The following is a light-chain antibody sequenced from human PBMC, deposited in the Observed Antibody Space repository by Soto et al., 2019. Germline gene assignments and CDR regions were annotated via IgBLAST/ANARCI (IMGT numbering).Light chain of an antibody. CDR2: DAS. CDR3: QQRSNWPVT. Sequence: EIVLTQSPATLSLSPGEGATLSCRASQSVSSYLAWYQQKPGQAPRLLIYDASNRATGIPARFSGSGSGTDFTLIISSLEPEDVAVYDCQQRSNWPVTFGLGTKVEV. J-gene: IGKJ1*01. CDR1: QSVSSY. V-gene: IGKV3-11*01.